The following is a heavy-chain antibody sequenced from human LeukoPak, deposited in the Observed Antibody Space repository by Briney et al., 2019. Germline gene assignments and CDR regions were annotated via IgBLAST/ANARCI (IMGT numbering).Heavy chain of an antibody. CDR1: GFSLTTPTVG. CDR3: AHIMITYGGVTAQDAFDV. Sequence: SGPTLLRPTQTLTVTCTFSGFSLTTPTVGVAWIRQPPAKALEWLAVVYWDDDRRYSPSLRSRLTITKDTSKNQVVLTMTNMDPVDTGTYYCAHIMITYGGVTAQDAFDVWGQGAMVTV. V-gene: IGHV2-5*02. CDR2: VYWDDDR. D-gene: IGHD3-16*01. J-gene: IGHJ3*01.